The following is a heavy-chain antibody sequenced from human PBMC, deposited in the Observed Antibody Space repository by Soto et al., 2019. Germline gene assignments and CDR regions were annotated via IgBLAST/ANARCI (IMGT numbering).Heavy chain of an antibody. CDR3: AKDRYCSATSCQDFGS. CDR2: LSGSGIGK. J-gene: IGHJ4*02. V-gene: IGHV3-23*01. CDR1: GFSVASYA. D-gene: IGHD2-2*01. Sequence: GGSLRLSCAASGFSVASYAMSCLRQAPGKGLEWVSVLSGSGIGKEYADSLKGRFTISRDNPRNTLYLQMTGLRVEDTAVYYCAKDRYCSATSCQDFGSWGQGTLVTVSS.